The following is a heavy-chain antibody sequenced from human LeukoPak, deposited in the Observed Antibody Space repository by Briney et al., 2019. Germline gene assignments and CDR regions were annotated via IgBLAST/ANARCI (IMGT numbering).Heavy chain of an antibody. CDR2: IYYSGST. CDR3: ARHKPRANPCTNGVCPYTSMVGAFDI. J-gene: IGHJ3*02. D-gene: IGHD2-8*01. Sequence: PSETLSLTCTVSGGSISSSSYYWGWIRQPPGKGLEWIGSIYYSGSTYYNPSLKSRVTISVDTSKNQFSLKLGSVTAADTAVYYCARHKPRANPCTNGVCPYTSMVGAFDIWGQGTMVTVSS. CDR1: GGSISSSSYY. V-gene: IGHV4-39*01.